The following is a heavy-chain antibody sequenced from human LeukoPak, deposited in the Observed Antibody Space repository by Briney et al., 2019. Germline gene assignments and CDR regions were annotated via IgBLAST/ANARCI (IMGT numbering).Heavy chain of an antibody. CDR1: GFTFSDHA. Sequence: GRSLRLSCTASGFTFSDHAMHWVRQAPGKGLEWVSTISGGGGSTYYADSVKGRFTISRDNSKNTLYLQVNSLRAEDTAVYYCAKGGKWDVTPFDYWGQGTLVTVSS. J-gene: IGHJ4*02. CDR3: AKGGKWDVTPFDY. V-gene: IGHV3-23*01. CDR2: ISGGGGST. D-gene: IGHD1-26*01.